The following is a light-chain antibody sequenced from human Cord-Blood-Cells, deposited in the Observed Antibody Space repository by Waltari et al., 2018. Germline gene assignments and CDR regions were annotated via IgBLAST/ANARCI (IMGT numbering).Light chain of an antibody. CDR3: CSYAGSYWV. CDR1: SSYVGGYNY. V-gene: IGLV2-11*01. CDR2: DVS. J-gene: IGLJ3*02. Sequence: QSALTQPRSVSWSPGQSVTISCTGTSSYVGGYNYVSWYHQHPGKAPKLMIYDVSKRPSGVPDRFSSSKSGNTASLTISGLQAEDEADYYCCSYAGSYWVFGGGTKLTVL.